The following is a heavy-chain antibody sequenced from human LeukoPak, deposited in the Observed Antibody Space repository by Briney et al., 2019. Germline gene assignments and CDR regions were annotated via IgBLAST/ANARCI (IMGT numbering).Heavy chain of an antibody. Sequence: PSETLSLTCTVSGGSISSSSYYWGWIRQPPGKGLEWIGSIYYSGSTYYNPSLKSRVTISVDTSKNQFSLKLSSVTAADTAVYYCASSPPSYDFWSGRYKGNAFDIWGQGTMVTVSS. J-gene: IGHJ3*02. D-gene: IGHD3-3*01. CDR2: IYYSGST. V-gene: IGHV4-39*07. CDR3: ASSPPSYDFWSGRYKGNAFDI. CDR1: GGSISSSSYY.